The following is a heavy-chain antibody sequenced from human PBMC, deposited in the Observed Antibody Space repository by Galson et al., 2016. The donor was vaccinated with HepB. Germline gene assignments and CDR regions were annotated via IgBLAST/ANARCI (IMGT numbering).Heavy chain of an antibody. CDR3: ARDRRPTSGFDY. V-gene: IGHV3-33*01. CDR2: IWFDVSTK. CDR1: GFTFSRSG. Sequence: SLRLFCAASGFTFSRSGMRWVRQAPGKGLEWVAIIWFDVSTKYYADSVKGRFAITRDNSTNTLSLQMNSLRAEDTAVYYCARDRRPTSGFDYWGQGTLVTVSS. D-gene: IGHD6-6*01. J-gene: IGHJ4*02.